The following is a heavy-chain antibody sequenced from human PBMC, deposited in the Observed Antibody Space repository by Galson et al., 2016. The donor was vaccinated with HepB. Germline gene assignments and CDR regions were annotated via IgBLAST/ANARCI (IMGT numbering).Heavy chain of an antibody. J-gene: IGHJ5*02. V-gene: IGHV4-34*01. CDR3: ARRPWAARGWFDP. CDR2: INDSGGT. D-gene: IGHD6-6*01. CDR1: GGSLSGNY. Sequence: ETLSLTCSVHGGSLSGNYWSWIRQPPGTGLEWIGEINDSGGTNYNPSLKSRVTMSVDTSKTQFSLRLSSVTAADTAVYYCARRPWAARGWFDPWGQGTLVTVSS.